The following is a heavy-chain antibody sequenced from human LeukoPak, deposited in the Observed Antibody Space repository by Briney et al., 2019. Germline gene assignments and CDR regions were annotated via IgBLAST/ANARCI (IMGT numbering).Heavy chain of an antibody. CDR3: ARLRGVNIDY. CDR1: GFTFSSYA. CDR2: IGGTGAST. D-gene: IGHD3-10*01. Sequence: PGGSLRLSCVASGFTFSSYAMSWVRQAPGKGLEWVSTIGGTGASTYYAGSVKGRFTISRDNSKNTLYLQMNSLRAEDTAVYYCARLRGVNIDYWGQGTLVTVSS. J-gene: IGHJ4*02. V-gene: IGHV3-23*01.